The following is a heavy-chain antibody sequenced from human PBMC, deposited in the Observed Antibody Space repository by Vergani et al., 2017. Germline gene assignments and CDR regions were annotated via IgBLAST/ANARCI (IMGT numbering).Heavy chain of an antibody. J-gene: IGHJ5*02. D-gene: IGHD6-13*01. CDR1: GYTFTNYG. CDR2: ISAYNGDT. V-gene: IGHV1-18*01. Sequence: QVQLVQSGAEVKKPGASVKVSCKTSGYTFTNYGISWVRQAPGQGLEWMGWISAYNGDTKYAQKLQGRVTMTRDTSTSTGYMELRSLRSDDTAVYYCARAAAAVPGRFDPWGQGTLVTVSS. CDR3: ARAAAAVPGRFDP.